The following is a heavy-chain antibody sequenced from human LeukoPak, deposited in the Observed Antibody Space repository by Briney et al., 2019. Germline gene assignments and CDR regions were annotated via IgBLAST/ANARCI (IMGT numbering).Heavy chain of an antibody. CDR2: INHRGST. CDR3: ARGPRRITIFSHVHWFDP. CDR1: GGSFSGYY. Sequence: KTSEPRSLTCDIYGGSFSGYYWSWIRQPPGKGQEWIGEINHRGSTNYNPSLKSRVTISVHTSKNQFSLKLSSVTVADTAVYYCARGPRRITIFSHVHWFDPWGQGTLVTVSS. V-gene: IGHV4-34*01. J-gene: IGHJ5*02. D-gene: IGHD3-9*01.